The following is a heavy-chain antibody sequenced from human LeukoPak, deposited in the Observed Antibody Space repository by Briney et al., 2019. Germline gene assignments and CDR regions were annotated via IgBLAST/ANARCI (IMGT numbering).Heavy chain of an antibody. D-gene: IGHD2-2*01. J-gene: IGHJ4*02. V-gene: IGHV3-23*01. CDR3: AKDQQYQLLSHFDY. CDR2: ISGSGGST. CDR1: GFTFSSYA. Sequence: GGSLRLFCAASGFTFSSYAMSWVRQAPGKGLEWVSAISGSGGSTYYADSVKGRFTISRDNSKNTLYLQMNSLRAEDTAVYYCAKDQQYQLLSHFDYWGQGTLVTVSS.